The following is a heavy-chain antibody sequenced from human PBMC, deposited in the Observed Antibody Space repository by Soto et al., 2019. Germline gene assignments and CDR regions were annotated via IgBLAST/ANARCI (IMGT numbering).Heavy chain of an antibody. CDR1: GDSVSSNSAA. CDR3: AREPTTGTCLGCIY. Sequence: PSXTLSLTCAISGDSVSSNSAAWNWIRQSTSRGLEWLGRTYYRSKWYNDYAVSVKSRITINPDTSKNQFSLQLNSVTPEDTAVYYCAREPTTGTCLGCIYWGQGTLVTVSS. V-gene: IGHV6-1*01. D-gene: IGHD1-1*01. J-gene: IGHJ4*02. CDR2: TYYRSKWYN.